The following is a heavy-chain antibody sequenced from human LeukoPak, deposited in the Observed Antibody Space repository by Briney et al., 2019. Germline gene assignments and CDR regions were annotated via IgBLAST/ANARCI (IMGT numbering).Heavy chain of an antibody. Sequence: SETLSLTCTVSGGSISSSSYYWGWFRQPPGKGLEWIGSIYYSGSTYYNPSLKSRGTISVNTSKNQFSLKLSSVTAADTAVYYCARLSDYYDSSGTRAFDIWGQGTTVTVSS. CDR1: GGSISSSSYY. V-gene: IGHV4-39*01. D-gene: IGHD3-22*01. CDR2: IYYSGST. J-gene: IGHJ3*02. CDR3: ARLSDYYDSSGTRAFDI.